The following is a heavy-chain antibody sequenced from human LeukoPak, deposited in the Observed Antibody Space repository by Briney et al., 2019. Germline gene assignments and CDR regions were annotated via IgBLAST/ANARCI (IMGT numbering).Heavy chain of an antibody. Sequence: GASVKVSCKVSGYTLTELSMHWVRQAPGKGLEWMGGFDPEDGETIYAQKFQGRVTRTEDTSTDTAYMELSSLRSEDTAVYYCATPYDFWSGYLVYWGQGTLVTVSS. CDR1: GYTLTELS. D-gene: IGHD3-3*01. CDR2: FDPEDGET. CDR3: ATPYDFWSGYLVY. J-gene: IGHJ4*02. V-gene: IGHV1-24*01.